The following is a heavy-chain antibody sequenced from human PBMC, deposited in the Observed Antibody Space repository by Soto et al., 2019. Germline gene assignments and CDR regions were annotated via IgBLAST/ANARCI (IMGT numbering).Heavy chain of an antibody. V-gene: IGHV1-69*02. J-gene: IGHJ6*03. CDR1: GGTFSSYT. CDR2: IIPILGIA. Sequence: ASVKVSCKASGGTFSSYTISWVRQAPGQRLEWMGRIIPILGIANYAQKFQGRVTITADKSTSTAYMELSSLRSEDTAVYYCARGVWYLYPYYYYMDVWGKGTTVTVSS. CDR3: ARGVWYLYPYYYYMDV. D-gene: IGHD2-15*01.